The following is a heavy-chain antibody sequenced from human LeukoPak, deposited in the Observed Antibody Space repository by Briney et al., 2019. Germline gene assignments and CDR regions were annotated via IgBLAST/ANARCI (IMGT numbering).Heavy chain of an antibody. CDR1: GFTFSSYG. CDR2: TSYDGTKN. J-gene: IGHJ4*02. CDR3: ARVRYFDWSPIDY. Sequence: GGSLRLSCAASGFTFSSYGMHWVRQAPGKGLDWVAFTSYDGTKNYYADSVKGRFTISRDNAKNSLYLQMNSLRAEDTAVYYCARVRYFDWSPIDYWGQGTLVTVSS. V-gene: IGHV3-30*03. D-gene: IGHD3-9*01.